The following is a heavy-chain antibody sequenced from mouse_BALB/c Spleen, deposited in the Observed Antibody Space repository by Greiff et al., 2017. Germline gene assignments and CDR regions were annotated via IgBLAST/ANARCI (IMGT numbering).Heavy chain of an antibody. V-gene: IGHV1-54*01. Sequence: VQVVESGAELVRPGTSVKVSCKASGYAFTNYLIEWVKQRPGQGLEWIGVINPGSGGTNYNEKFKGKATLTADKSSSTAYMQLSSLTSDDSAVYFCARKLPHYYAMDYWGQGTSVTVSS. J-gene: IGHJ4*01. D-gene: IGHD1-1*01. CDR3: ARKLPHYYAMDY. CDR2: INPGSGGT. CDR1: GYAFTNYL.